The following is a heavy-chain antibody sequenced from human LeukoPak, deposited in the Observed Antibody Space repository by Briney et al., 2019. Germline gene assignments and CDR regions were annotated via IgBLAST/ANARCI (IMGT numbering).Heavy chain of an antibody. CDR1: GGSVSSRTSC. V-gene: IGHV4-61*03. Sequence: SETLSLTCTVSGGSVSSRTSCWGWIRQPPGEGLEWIGYIYFNGTTNYNPSLKSRVTISVDTSKNHFSLKLSSVTAADTAVYYCARLRCGTVCYFEDRGAGTLVTVSS. J-gene: IGHJ4*02. D-gene: IGHD2-21*01. CDR2: IYFNGTT. CDR3: ARLRCGTVCYFED.